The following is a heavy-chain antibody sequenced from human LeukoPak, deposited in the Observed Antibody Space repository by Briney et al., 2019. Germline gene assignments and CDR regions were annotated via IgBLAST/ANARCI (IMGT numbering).Heavy chain of an antibody. CDR1: GGSISYYY. CDR3: ARHPSVRGPFDY. V-gene: IGHV4-59*01. CDR2: IYYSGST. Sequence: SQTLSLTCTVSGGSISYYYWSWIRQPPGKGLEWIGYIYYSGSTNYNPSLKSRVTISVDTSKNQFSLNLTSVTAADTAVYFCARHPSVRGPFDYWGQGTLVTVSS. J-gene: IGHJ4*02.